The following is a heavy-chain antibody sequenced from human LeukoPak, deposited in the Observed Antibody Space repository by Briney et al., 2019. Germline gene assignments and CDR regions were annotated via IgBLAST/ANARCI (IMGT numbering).Heavy chain of an antibody. CDR3: ASWRWLQNEYYFDY. CDR1: GFTFSSYE. Sequence: GGSLRLSCATSGFTFSSYEMNWVRQAPGKGLQWVSSISSGSSYIYYADSVKGRFTISRDNAKNSLYLQMHSLRAEDTAVYYCASWRWLQNEYYFDYWGQGTLVTVSS. V-gene: IGHV3-21*01. D-gene: IGHD5-24*01. J-gene: IGHJ4*02. CDR2: ISSGSSYI.